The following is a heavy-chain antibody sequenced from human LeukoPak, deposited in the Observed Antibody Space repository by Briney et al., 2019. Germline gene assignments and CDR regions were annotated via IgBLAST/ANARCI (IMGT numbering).Heavy chain of an antibody. J-gene: IGHJ4*02. V-gene: IGHV4-39*01. CDR3: ARQGHYGDYPKFDY. Sequence: PSETLSLTCTVSGGSISSSSYYWGWIRQPPGKGLEWIGSIYYSGSTYYNPSLKSRVTISVDTSKNQFSLKLSSVTAADTAVYYCARQGHYGDYPKFDYWGQGTLVTLSS. CDR2: IYYSGST. CDR1: GGSISSSSYY. D-gene: IGHD4-17*01.